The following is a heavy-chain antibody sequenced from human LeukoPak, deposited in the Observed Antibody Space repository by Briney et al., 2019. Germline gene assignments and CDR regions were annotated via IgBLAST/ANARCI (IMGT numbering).Heavy chain of an antibody. Sequence: PGGSLRLSCAASGFTFSSYAMSWVRQAPGKGLEWVSYISSSGSTIYYADSVKGRFTISRDNAKNSLYLQMNSLRAEDTAVYYCARDLFTREEQQLVALPGYWGQGTLVTVSS. J-gene: IGHJ4*02. V-gene: IGHV3-48*04. CDR3: ARDLFTREEQQLVALPGY. CDR1: GFTFSSYA. D-gene: IGHD6-13*01. CDR2: ISSSGSTI.